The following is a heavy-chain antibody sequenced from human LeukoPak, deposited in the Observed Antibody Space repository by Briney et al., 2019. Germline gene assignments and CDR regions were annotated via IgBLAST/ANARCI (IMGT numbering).Heavy chain of an antibody. Sequence: GGSLRLSCAASGFTFDDYAMHWVRQAPGRGLEWVSGISWNSDSIAYADSVKGRFIISRDNTKNSLYLEMNSLRPEEMALYYCAKDIASRRDGYCDLWGRGTLVTVSS. CDR2: ISWNSDSI. V-gene: IGHV3-9*03. CDR1: GFTFDDYA. CDR3: AKDIASRRDGYCDL. D-gene: IGHD1-1*01. J-gene: IGHJ2*01.